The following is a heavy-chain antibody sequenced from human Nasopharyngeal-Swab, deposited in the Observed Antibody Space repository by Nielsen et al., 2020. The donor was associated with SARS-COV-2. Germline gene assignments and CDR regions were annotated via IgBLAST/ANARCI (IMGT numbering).Heavy chain of an antibody. CDR2: FDPEDGET. CDR3: ATPIKPLAEIKY. V-gene: IGHV1-24*01. D-gene: IGHD6-19*01. J-gene: IGHJ4*02. CDR1: GYTLTELS. Sequence: ASVKVSCKVSGYTLTELSMHCVRQAPGKGLEWMGGFDPEDGETIYAQKFQGRVTMTEDTSTDTAYMELSSLRSEDTAVYYCATPIKPLAEIKYWGQGTLVTVSS.